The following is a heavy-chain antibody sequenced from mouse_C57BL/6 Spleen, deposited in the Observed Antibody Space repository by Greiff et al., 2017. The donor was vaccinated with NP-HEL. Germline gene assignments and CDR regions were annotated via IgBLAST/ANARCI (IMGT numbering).Heavy chain of an antibody. V-gene: IGHV1-59*01. Sequence: QVQLKQPGAELVRPGTSVKLSCKASGYTFTSYWMHWVKQRPGQGLEWIGVIDPSDSYTNYNQKFKGKATLTVDTSSSTAYMQLSSLTSEDSAVYYCARGGYYYDNYYFDYWGQGTTLTVSS. D-gene: IGHD2-4*01. J-gene: IGHJ2*01. CDR1: GYTFTSYW. CDR3: ARGGYYYDNYYFDY. CDR2: IDPSDSYT.